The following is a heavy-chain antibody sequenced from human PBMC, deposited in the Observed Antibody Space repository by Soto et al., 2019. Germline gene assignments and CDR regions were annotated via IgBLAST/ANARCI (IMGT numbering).Heavy chain of an antibody. CDR2: IDWDDDK. CDR3: ARILSHSSSSTGYFDY. D-gene: IGHD6-6*01. V-gene: IGHV2-70*01. CDR1: GFSLSTSGMC. J-gene: IGHJ4*02. Sequence: ESGPTLVNPTQTLTLTCTFSGFSLSTSGMCVSWIRQPPGKALEWLALIDWDDDKYYSTSLKTRLTISKDTSKNQVVLTMTNMDPVDTATYYCARILSHSSSSTGYFDYWGQGTLVNVSS.